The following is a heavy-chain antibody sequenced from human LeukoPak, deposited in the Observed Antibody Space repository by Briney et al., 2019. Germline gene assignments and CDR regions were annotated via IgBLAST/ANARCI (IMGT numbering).Heavy chain of an antibody. CDR3: ARGDDDSSGYFADAFDI. CDR1: GGSISSYY. V-gene: IGHV4-4*07. D-gene: IGHD3-22*01. Sequence: PSETLSLTCTVSGGSISSYYWSWIRQPAGKGLEWIGRIYTSGSTNYNPSLKSRVTMSVDTSKNQFSLKLSPVTAADTAVYYCARGDDDSSGYFADAFDIWGQGTMVTVSS. J-gene: IGHJ3*02. CDR2: IYTSGST.